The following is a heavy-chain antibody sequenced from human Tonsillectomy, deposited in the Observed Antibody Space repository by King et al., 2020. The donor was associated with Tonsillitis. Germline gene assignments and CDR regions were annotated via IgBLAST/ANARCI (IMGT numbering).Heavy chain of an antibody. CDR3: AKEERVWKTTYFDY. CDR2: ISYDESNK. V-gene: IGHV3-30*18. CDR1: GFTFSSYV. J-gene: IGHJ4*02. D-gene: IGHD1-1*01. Sequence: VQLVESGGGVVQPGRSLRLSCAASGFTFSSYVMHWVRQAPGKGLEWVALISYDESNKYYADSVKGRFTISRDNSKNTLYLQMTSLRAEDTGIYYCAKEERVWKTTYFDYWGQGTMVTVSS.